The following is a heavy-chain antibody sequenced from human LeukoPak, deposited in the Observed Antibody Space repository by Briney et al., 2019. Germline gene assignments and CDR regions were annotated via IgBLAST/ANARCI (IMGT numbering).Heavy chain of an antibody. Sequence: TGGSLRLSCAASGFSFSSYGMHWVRQAPGKGLEWVAFIRYDGSIKYYVDSVKGRFTISRDNSKNTIHVQMNSLRVEDTAVYYCARGHGSGGSHGMDVWGQGTTVTVSS. CDR3: ARGHGSGGSHGMDV. CDR1: GFSFSSYG. CDR2: IRYDGSIK. J-gene: IGHJ6*02. D-gene: IGHD3-10*01. V-gene: IGHV3-30*02.